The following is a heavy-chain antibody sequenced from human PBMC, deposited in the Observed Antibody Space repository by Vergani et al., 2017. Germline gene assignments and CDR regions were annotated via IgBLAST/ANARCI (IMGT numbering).Heavy chain of an antibody. CDR1: GGSFSGYY. V-gene: IGHV4-34*01. CDR3: AKPFGNCSGGSCYSFDY. D-gene: IGHD2-15*01. J-gene: IGHJ4*02. CDR2: INHSGST. Sequence: QVQLQQWGAGLLKPSETLSLTCAVYGGSFSGYYWSWIRQPPGKGLEWIGEINHSGSTNYNPSLKSRVTISVDTSKNQFSLKLSSVTAADTAVYYCAKPFGNCSGGSCYSFDYWGQGTLVTVSS.